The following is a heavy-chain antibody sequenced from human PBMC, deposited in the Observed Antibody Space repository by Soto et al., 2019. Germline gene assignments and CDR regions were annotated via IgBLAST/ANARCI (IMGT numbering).Heavy chain of an antibody. CDR1: GFSFGSYA. Sequence: GGSLRLSCAASGFSFGSYALSWVRQAPGKGLEWVSTISGSDGKTFYADSVKGRFSISRDTSQSTLYLQMNSLRADDTAMYYCAPWSYLDYWGQGTRGTVS. CDR3: APWSYLDY. D-gene: IGHD3-3*01. CDR2: ISGSDGKT. J-gene: IGHJ4*02. V-gene: IGHV3-23*01.